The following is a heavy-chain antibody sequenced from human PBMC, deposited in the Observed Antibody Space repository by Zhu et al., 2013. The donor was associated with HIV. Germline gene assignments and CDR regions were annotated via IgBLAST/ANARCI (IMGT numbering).Heavy chain of an antibody. D-gene: IGHD6-19*01. V-gene: IGHV1-69*01. Sequence: QVQLVQSGAEVKKPGSSVKVSCKASGGTFSSYAISWVRQAPGQGLEWMGGIIPIFGTANYAQKFQGRVTITADESTSTAYMELSSLRSEDTAVYYCARDPREGGIAVAGTHFDYWGQGTLVTVSS. CDR3: ARDPREGGIAVAGTHFDY. CDR1: GGTFSSYA. J-gene: IGHJ4*02. CDR2: IIPIFGTA.